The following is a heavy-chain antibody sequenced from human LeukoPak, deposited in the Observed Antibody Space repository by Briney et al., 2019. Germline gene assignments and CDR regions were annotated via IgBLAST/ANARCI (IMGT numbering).Heavy chain of an antibody. J-gene: IGHJ6*03. D-gene: IGHD3-10*01. Sequence: QAGGSLRLSCAASGFIFSSYGMSWVRQAPGKGLEWVSVIYSGGSTYYADSVKGRFTISRDNSKNTLYLQMNSLRAEDTAVYYCARGARLTMVRGVIRYFYMDVWGIGTTVTISS. CDR2: IYSGGST. CDR3: ARGARLTMVRGVIRYFYMDV. CDR1: GFIFSSYG. V-gene: IGHV3-53*01.